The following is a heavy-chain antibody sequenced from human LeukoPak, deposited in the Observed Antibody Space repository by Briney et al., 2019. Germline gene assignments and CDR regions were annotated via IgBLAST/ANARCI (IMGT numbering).Heavy chain of an antibody. CDR3: ARDKPYGSGRGPPGY. Sequence: PSETLSPTCTVSGDSISRYYWSWIRQPAGKGLEWIGRIYNGGIITYNPSLKSRVTMSIDTSNNQFSLRLRFVTAADTAVYYCARDKPYGSGRGPPGYWGQGTLVTVSS. CDR2: IYNGGII. CDR1: GDSISRYY. D-gene: IGHD3-10*01. V-gene: IGHV4-4*07. J-gene: IGHJ4*02.